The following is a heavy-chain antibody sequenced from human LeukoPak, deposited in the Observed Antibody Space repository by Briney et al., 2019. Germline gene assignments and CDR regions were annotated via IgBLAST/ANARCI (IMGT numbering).Heavy chain of an antibody. V-gene: IGHV3-53*01. D-gene: IGHD1-1*01. CDR2: IYSGGST. Sequence: GGSLRLSCAASEFTVSSNYMNWVRQAPGKGLEWVSVIYSGGSTYYADSVKGRFTISRDNSKNTLYLQMNSLRAEDTAMYYCAGEPQVLLRYGMDVWGQGTTVTVSS. J-gene: IGHJ6*02. CDR1: EFTVSSNY. CDR3: AGEPQVLLRYGMDV.